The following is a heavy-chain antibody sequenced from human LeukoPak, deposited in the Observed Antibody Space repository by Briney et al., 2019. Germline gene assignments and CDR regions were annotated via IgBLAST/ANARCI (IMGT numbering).Heavy chain of an antibody. V-gene: IGHV4-39*02. CDR1: GGSISSGSYS. CDR2: FHSSGST. Sequence: SETLSLTCTVSGGSISSGSYSWGWIRQPPGKGLEWIATFHSSGSTYYNPSLQSRVTISVDTSKNHFSLKLSSVTAADTAVYYCARERGISMIVWGQGTLVTVSS. D-gene: IGHD3-22*01. CDR3: ARERGISMIV. J-gene: IGHJ4*02.